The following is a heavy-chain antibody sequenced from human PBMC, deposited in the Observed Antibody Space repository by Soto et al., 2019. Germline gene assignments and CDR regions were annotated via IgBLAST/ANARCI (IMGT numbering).Heavy chain of an antibody. CDR3: TRVYDFWSGYYYYGMDV. V-gene: IGHV3-49*03. CDR1: GFTFGDYA. J-gene: IGHJ6*02. CDR2: IRSKAYGGTT. D-gene: IGHD3-3*01. Sequence: PGGSLRLSCTASGFTFGDYAMSWFRQAPGKGLEWVGFIRSKAYGGTTEYAASVKGRFTISRDDSKSIAYLQMNSLKTEDTAVYYCTRVYDFWSGYYYYGMDVWGQGTTVTVSS.